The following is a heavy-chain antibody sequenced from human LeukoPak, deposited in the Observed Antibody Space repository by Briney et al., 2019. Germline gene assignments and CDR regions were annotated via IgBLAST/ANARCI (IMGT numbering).Heavy chain of an antibody. CDR3: ARLVPAATPDSKNRDC. Sequence: SVKVSCKASGGTFSSYTISWVRQAPGQGLEWMGRIIPILGIANYAQKFQGRVMITADKSTSTAYMELSSLRSEDTAVYYCARLVPAATPDSKNRDCWGQGTLVTVSS. J-gene: IGHJ4*02. CDR2: IIPILGIA. D-gene: IGHD2-2*01. V-gene: IGHV1-69*02. CDR1: GGTFSSYT.